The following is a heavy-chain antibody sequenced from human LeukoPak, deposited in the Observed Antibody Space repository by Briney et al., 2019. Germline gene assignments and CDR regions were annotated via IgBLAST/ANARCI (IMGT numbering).Heavy chain of an antibody. CDR2: VCRNAACA. Sequence: GGSLRLSCAASGFSFSSYAIHWVRQAPGKGLEYVSAVCRNAACAYYADSVRGRFSMSRDNSKNTVWLQMDNLRVEDMAIYYCVRRDGYNFDYWGRGTLVTVSS. D-gene: IGHD5-24*01. CDR1: GFSFSSYA. J-gene: IGHJ4*02. CDR3: VRRDGYNFDY. V-gene: IGHV3-64*02.